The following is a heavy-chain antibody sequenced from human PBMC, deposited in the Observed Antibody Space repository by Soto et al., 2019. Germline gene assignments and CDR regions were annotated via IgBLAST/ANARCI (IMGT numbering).Heavy chain of an antibody. Sequence: GESLKISCAASGFTFSSYSMNWVRQAPGKGLEWVSSISSSSSYIYYADSVKGRFTISRDNAKNSLYLQMNSLRAEDTAVYYCARDGRPSGGSCYCGGYWGQGTLVTVSS. D-gene: IGHD2-15*01. J-gene: IGHJ4*02. V-gene: IGHV3-21*01. CDR2: ISSSSSYI. CDR3: ARDGRPSGGSCYCGGY. CDR1: GFTFSSYS.